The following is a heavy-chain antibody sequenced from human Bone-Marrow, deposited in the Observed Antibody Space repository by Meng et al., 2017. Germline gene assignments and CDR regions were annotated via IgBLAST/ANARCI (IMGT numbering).Heavy chain of an antibody. CDR2: IIPIFGTA. D-gene: IGHD3-9*01. V-gene: IGHV1-69*13. CDR3: ERDRLRRYFDWLLLDAFDI. CDR1: GGTFSSYA. J-gene: IGHJ3*02. Sequence: SVKVSCKASGGTFSSYAISWVRQAPGQGLEWMGGIIPIFGTANYVQKFQGRVTITADESTSTAYMELSSLRSEDTAVYYCERDRLRRYFDWLLLDAFDIWGQGTMVTVSS.